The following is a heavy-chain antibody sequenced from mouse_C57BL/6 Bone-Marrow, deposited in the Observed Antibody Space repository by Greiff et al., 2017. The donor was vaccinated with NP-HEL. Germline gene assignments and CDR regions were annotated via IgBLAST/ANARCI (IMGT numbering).Heavy chain of an antibody. CDR2: IDPANGNT. D-gene: IGHD1-1*01. V-gene: IGHV14-3*01. Sequence: VQLQQSVAELVRPGASVKLSCTASGFNIKNTYMHWVKQRPEQGLEWIGRIDPANGNTKYAPKFQGKATIPADTSSNTAYLQLSSLTSEDTAIYYCAFITTVVATPYFDDWGQGTTLTVSS. CDR3: AFITTVVATPYFDD. CDR1: GFNIKNTY. J-gene: IGHJ2*01.